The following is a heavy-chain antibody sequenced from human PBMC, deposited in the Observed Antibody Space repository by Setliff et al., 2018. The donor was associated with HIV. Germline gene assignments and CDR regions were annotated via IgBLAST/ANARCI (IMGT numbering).Heavy chain of an antibody. D-gene: IGHD7-27*01. CDR1: GFTFDDYT. J-gene: IGHJ4*02. CDR2: MYIGGST. V-gene: IGHV3-NL1*01. Sequence: PGGSLRLSCAASGFTFDDYTMHWVRQATGKGLEWVSVMYIGGSTFDADSVKGRFTISRDNSKNTLYLQMNSLRAEDTAVYYCARADWGAGADFDYWGQGTLVTVPS. CDR3: ARADWGAGADFDY.